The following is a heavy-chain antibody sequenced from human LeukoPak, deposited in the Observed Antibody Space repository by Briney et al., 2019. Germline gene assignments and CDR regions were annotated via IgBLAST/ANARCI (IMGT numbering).Heavy chain of an antibody. CDR3: ARHKSFDYLSPIDS. Sequence: SESLCLTCPVSGGSVSSSRSYWGWIRRPPGRGLEWIGGIYYTGSTYYKPSLKSRVTISVDATKNQIPLKLSSVTAADTAVYFCARHKSFDYLSPIDSGGQGTLVTVSS. CDR2: IYYTGST. D-gene: IGHD2/OR15-2a*01. CDR1: GGSVSSSRSY. J-gene: IGHJ4*02. V-gene: IGHV4-39*01.